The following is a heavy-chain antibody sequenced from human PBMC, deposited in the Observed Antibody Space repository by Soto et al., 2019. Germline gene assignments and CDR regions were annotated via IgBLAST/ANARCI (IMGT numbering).Heavy chain of an antibody. CDR1: GFTFSSYA. CDR3: AKSMYGRYCSSTSCYSFGMDV. CDR2: ISYDGSNK. D-gene: IGHD2-2*01. V-gene: IGHV3-30-3*01. Sequence: GGSLRLSCAASGFTFSSYAMHWVRQAPGKGLEWVAVISYDGSNKYYADSVKGRFTISRDNSKNTLYLQMNSLRAEDTAVYYCAKSMYGRYCSSTSCYSFGMDVWGQGTTVTVSS. J-gene: IGHJ6*02.